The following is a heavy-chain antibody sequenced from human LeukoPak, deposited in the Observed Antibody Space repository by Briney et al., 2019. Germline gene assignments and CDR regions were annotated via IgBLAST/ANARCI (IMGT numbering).Heavy chain of an antibody. Sequence: PGGSLRLSCAASGFTFSNYWMSWVRQAPGKGLEWVANIKQDGSDKYYVDSVKGRFTISRDNAKNSLYLQMNSLRAEDTAVYYCARDVGHATYCGGDCYPDYWGQGTLVTVSS. CDR3: ARDVGHATYCGGDCYPDY. CDR2: IKQDGSDK. CDR1: GFTFSNYW. J-gene: IGHJ4*02. D-gene: IGHD2-21*02. V-gene: IGHV3-7*01.